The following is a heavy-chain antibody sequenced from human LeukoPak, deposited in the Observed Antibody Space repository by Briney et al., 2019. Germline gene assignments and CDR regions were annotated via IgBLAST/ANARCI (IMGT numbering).Heavy chain of an antibody. Sequence: SETLSLTCTVSGGSISSGGYSWSWIRQPPGKGLEWIGYIYHSGSTYYNPSLKSRVTISVDRSKNQFSLKLSSVTAADTAVYYCARGSDLDYGDYVGFDYWGQGTLVTVSS. CDR1: GGSISSGGYS. D-gene: IGHD4-17*01. CDR3: ARGSDLDYGDYVGFDY. V-gene: IGHV4-30-2*01. J-gene: IGHJ4*02. CDR2: IYHSGST.